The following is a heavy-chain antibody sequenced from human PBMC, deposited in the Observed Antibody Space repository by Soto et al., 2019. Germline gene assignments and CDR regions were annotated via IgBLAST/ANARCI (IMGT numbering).Heavy chain of an antibody. V-gene: IGHV5-51*01. D-gene: IGHD1-20*01. CDR2: IYPGDSDP. CDR1: GYSFTNYW. Sequence: GESLKISCQCSGYSFTNYWLGWVRQMPGKGLEWMGIIYPGDSDPRYSPSFRGQVTISVDKSISTAHLQWSSLQASDTAMYYCARGIPGALNPYNFDYWGKGTLVTAPQ. J-gene: IGHJ4*02. CDR3: ARGIPGALNPYNFDY.